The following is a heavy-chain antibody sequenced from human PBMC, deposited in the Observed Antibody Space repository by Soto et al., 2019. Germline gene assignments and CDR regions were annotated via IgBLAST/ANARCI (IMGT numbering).Heavy chain of an antibody. CDR1: GYTFTHYY. Sequence: QVQLVQSGAEVKKPGASVRVSCKASGYTFTHYYIHWVRQAPGQGLEWMGIINPNGGITTYAQKFRAGFSMTRDTSTSTVDLELSSLRSEDSAVYYCATSVNSAMAFDYWGQGTLVTVSS. D-gene: IGHD5-18*01. J-gene: IGHJ4*02. CDR3: ATSVNSAMAFDY. V-gene: IGHV1-46*01. CDR2: INPNGGIT.